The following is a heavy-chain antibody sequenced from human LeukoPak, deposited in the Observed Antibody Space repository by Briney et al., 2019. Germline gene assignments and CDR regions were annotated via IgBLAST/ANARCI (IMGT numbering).Heavy chain of an antibody. CDR3: ARVRAVAGFDY. CDR1: VVSLSTSTYY. Sequence: SETLSLTCTVSVVSLSTSTYYWGWLRQPPGKGLEWIGSMYVSGNTYYNPSLKSRVIISVDTSKNQFSLRLTSLTAADTAVYHCARVRAVAGFDYWGQGTLVSVSS. V-gene: IGHV4-39*07. CDR2: MYVSGNT. J-gene: IGHJ4*02. D-gene: IGHD6-19*01.